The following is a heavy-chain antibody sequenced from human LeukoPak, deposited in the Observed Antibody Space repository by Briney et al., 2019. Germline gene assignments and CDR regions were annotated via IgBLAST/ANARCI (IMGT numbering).Heavy chain of an antibody. CDR1: GFTFSSYS. CDR3: ARATFPEYYFDY. V-gene: IGHV3-21*01. J-gene: IGHJ4*02. CDR2: ISSSSSYI. Sequence: GRSLRLSCAASGFTFSSYSMNWVRQAPGKALEWVSSISSSSSYIYYADSVKGRCTISRDNAKNSLYLQMNSLRAEDTAVYYCARATFPEYYFDYWGQGPLVTVSS. D-gene: IGHD2/OR15-2a*01.